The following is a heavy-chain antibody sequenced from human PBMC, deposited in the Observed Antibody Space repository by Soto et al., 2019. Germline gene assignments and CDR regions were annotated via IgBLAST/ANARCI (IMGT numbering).Heavy chain of an antibody. Sequence: QVQLQESGPGLVKPSETLSLICTVSGGSISSSYWSWIRQPPGRGLEWIGDIYYRGSTNYNPSLESRVAISIETSKTPFSLKVSSVTAADTAVYYCGRYAGYVDSWGQGTLVTVAS. D-gene: IGHD2-2*01. CDR3: GRYAGYVDS. CDR2: IYYRGST. CDR1: GGSISSSY. V-gene: IGHV4-59*01. J-gene: IGHJ4*02.